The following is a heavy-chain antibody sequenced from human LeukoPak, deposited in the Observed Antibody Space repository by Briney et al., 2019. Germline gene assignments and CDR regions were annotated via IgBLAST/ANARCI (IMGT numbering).Heavy chain of an antibody. J-gene: IGHJ6*02. CDR3: ARASPIFGVVIQRYYYYYGMDV. D-gene: IGHD3-3*01. CDR2: IYHRGST. V-gene: IGHV4-30-2*01. CDR1: GGSISSGGYS. Sequence: SETLSLTCAVSGGSISSGGYSWSWIRRPPGKGLVAGLEWIGYIYHRGSTYYNPSLKSRATISVDTSKNQFSLKLSSVTAADTAVYYCARASPIFGVVIQRYYYYYGMDVWGQGTTVTVSS.